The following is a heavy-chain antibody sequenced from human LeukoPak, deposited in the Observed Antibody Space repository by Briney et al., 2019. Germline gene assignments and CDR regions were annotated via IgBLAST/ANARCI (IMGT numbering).Heavy chain of an antibody. CDR2: ISGSSTTI. Sequence: GGSLSLSCAASGCTFSRSSMNWVRQAQRKGLEWVSYISGSSTTIYYADSVKGRFTISRDNAKNSLYLQMNSLRAEDTAVYYCAREVYGDYVDYWGQGTLVTVSS. J-gene: IGHJ4*02. D-gene: IGHD4-17*01. CDR3: AREVYGDYVDY. V-gene: IGHV3-48*04. CDR1: GCTFSRSS.